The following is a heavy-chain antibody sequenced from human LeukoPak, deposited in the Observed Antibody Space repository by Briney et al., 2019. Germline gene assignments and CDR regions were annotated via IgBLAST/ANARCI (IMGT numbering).Heavy chain of an antibody. CDR1: GYTLTGYY. CDR2: INPNSGGT. J-gene: IGHJ4*02. V-gene: IGHV1-2*02. Sequence: ASVKISCKAAGYTLTGYYMHWVRQAPGQGLEWMGWINPNSGGTSYAQKFQGRVTMTRDTSISTAYMELSRLRSDDTAVYYCARGRCSSRSCYLFDYWGQGTLVTVSS. CDR3: ARGRCSSRSCYLFDY. D-gene: IGHD2-2*01.